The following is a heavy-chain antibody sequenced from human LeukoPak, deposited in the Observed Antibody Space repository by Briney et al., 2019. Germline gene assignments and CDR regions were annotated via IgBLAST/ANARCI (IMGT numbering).Heavy chain of an antibody. V-gene: IGHV1-69*06. D-gene: IGHD4-23*01. CDR1: GGTFSSYA. Sequence: GASVKVSCKASGGTFSSYAISWVRQAPGQGLEWMGGIIPIFGTANYAQKFQGRVTITADKSTSTAYMELSSLRSDDTAVYYCARDLATVVTPTGYWGQGTLVTVSS. CDR2: IIPIFGTA. CDR3: ARDLATVVTPTGY. J-gene: IGHJ4*02.